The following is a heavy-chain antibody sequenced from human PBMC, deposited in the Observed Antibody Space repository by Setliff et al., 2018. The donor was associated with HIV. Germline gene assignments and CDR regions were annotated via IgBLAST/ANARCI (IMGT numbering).Heavy chain of an antibody. CDR1: GFTFSSYS. CDR3: ARGTVGATFLHNDY. J-gene: IGHJ4*02. D-gene: IGHD1-26*01. CDR2: ISSSSSYI. Sequence: GESLKISCAASGFTFSSYSMNWVRQAPGKGLEWVSSISSSSSYIYYADSVKGRFTISRDNAKNSLYLQMNSLRAEDAAVYYCARGTVGATFLHNDYWGQGTLVTVSS. V-gene: IGHV3-21*01.